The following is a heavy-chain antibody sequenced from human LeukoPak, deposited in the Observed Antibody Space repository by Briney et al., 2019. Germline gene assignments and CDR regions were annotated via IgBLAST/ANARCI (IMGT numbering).Heavy chain of an antibody. CDR3: ARGRSSDY. CDR1: GYTFTSYY. Sequence: APVKVSCKASGYTFTSYYIHWVRQAPGQGLERMGIINPSGGSTTYAQKFQGRVTMTRDMSTRTLYMELSSLRSEDTAVYYCARGRSSDYWGQGILVTVSS. D-gene: IGHD2-15*01. CDR2: INPSGGST. V-gene: IGHV1-46*01. J-gene: IGHJ4*02.